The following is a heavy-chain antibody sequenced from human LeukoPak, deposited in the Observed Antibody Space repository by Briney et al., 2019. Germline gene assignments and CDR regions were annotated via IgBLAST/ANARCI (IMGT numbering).Heavy chain of an antibody. CDR2: ISGSGGST. D-gene: IGHD3-22*01. Sequence: GGSLRLSCAASGFTFSTYAMSWVRQAPGKGLEWVSAISGSGGSTYYADSVKGRFTISRDNSKNTLYLQMNSLRAEDTAVYYCARRCYDSSGFDYWGQGTLVTVSS. J-gene: IGHJ4*02. CDR1: GFTFSTYA. V-gene: IGHV3-23*01. CDR3: ARRCYDSSGFDY.